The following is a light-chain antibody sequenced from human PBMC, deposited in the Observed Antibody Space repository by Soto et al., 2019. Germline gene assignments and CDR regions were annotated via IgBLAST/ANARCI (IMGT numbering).Light chain of an antibody. CDR2: GNS. Sequence: QSALTQPRSVSGAPGQRVTISCTGSSSNIGAGYDAHWYQQLPGTAPKLLIYGNSNRPSGVPDRFSGSKSGTSASLAITGLQAEDEADYYCQSYDSSLSGHVVFGGVTKLTVL. V-gene: IGLV1-40*01. J-gene: IGLJ2*01. CDR1: SSNIGAGYD. CDR3: QSYDSSLSGHVV.